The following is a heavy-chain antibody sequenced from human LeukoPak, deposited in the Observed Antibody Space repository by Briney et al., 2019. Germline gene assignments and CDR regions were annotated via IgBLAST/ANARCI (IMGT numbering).Heavy chain of an antibody. Sequence: GGSLRLSCAASGFSFSSYGIHWVRQAPGKGLEWVAVIGYDGSNKYYADSVKGRFTISRDNSKNTLYLLMNSLRTEDTAVYFCAKEIYYDSSAFFDYWGQGTLVTVSS. CDR3: AKEIYYDSSAFFDY. CDR2: IGYDGSNK. CDR1: GFSFSSYG. D-gene: IGHD3-22*01. V-gene: IGHV3-30*18. J-gene: IGHJ4*02.